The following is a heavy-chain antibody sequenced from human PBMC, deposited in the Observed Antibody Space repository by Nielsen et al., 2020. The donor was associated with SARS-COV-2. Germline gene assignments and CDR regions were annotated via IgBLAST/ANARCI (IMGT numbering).Heavy chain of an antibody. J-gene: IGHJ4*02. V-gene: IGHV4-4*02. Sequence: SETLSLTCAVSGGSISSSNWWSWVRQHPGKGLEWIGEIYHSGSTNYNPSLKSRVTISVDKSKNQFSLKLSSVTAADTAVYYCARVIRVITFGGVIVRTHYFDYWGQGTLVTVSS. CDR1: GGSISSSNW. CDR3: ARVIRVITFGGVIVRTHYFDY. CDR2: IYHSGST. D-gene: IGHD3-16*02.